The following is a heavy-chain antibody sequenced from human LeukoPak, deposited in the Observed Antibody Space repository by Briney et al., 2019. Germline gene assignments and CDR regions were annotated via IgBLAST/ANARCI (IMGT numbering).Heavy chain of an antibody. V-gene: IGHV3-23*01. Sequence: GRSLRLSRAASGFPFSSYAMSWVPRAPGTGLEGVSSISDSGRNTYYEDSVKGRFTVSRDTSKNTVFLQMNNLRVEDTAVYFCAKDVMGYSALRFMETLDFWGQGTLVTVSS. CDR2: ISDSGRNT. D-gene: IGHD3-3*01. J-gene: IGHJ4*02. CDR3: AKDVMGYSALRFMETLDF. CDR1: GFPFSSYA.